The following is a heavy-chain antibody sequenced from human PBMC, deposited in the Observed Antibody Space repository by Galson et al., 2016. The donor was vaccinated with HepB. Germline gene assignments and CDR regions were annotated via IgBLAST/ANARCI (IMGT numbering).Heavy chain of an antibody. Sequence: CAASGFTFSSYWMHWVRQAPGKGLVWVSRINSDGSSTSYADSVKGRFTISRDNAKKTLYLQMNSLRGEDTAVYYCARRDDYNSRAFDSWGQGTLVTVSS. J-gene: IGHJ4*02. CDR2: INSDGSST. D-gene: IGHD5-24*01. CDR3: ARRDDYNSRAFDS. V-gene: IGHV3-74*01. CDR1: GFTFSSYW.